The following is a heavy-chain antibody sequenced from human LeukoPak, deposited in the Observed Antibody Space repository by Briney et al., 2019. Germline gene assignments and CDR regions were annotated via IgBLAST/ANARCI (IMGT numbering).Heavy chain of an antibody. Sequence: PGRSLRLSCAASGFTFSGYGMHWVRQAPGKGLEWVAVISYDGSNKYYADSVKGRFTISRDNSKNTLYLQMNSLRAEDTAVHYCAKDRAPGYGDYGFDYWGQGTLVTVSS. V-gene: IGHV3-30*18. CDR1: GFTFSGYG. D-gene: IGHD4-17*01. J-gene: IGHJ4*02. CDR2: ISYDGSNK. CDR3: AKDRAPGYGDYGFDY.